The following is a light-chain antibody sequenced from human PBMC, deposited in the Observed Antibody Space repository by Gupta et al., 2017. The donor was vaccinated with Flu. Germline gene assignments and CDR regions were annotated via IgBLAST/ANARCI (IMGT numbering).Light chain of an antibody. CDR2: DAS. J-gene: IGKJ2*01. Sequence: EIVFTQSPATLSLSPGERATLSCRASPSVSSYLAWYQQKPGQAPRLLIYDASNRATGIPARFSGSGSGTDFTLTISSREPEDFAVYYCQQRSNWPVTFGQGTKLEIK. CDR1: PSVSSY. CDR3: QQRSNWPVT. V-gene: IGKV3-11*01.